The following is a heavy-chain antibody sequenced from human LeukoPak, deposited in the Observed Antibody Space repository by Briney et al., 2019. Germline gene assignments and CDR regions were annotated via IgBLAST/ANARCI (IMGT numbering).Heavy chain of an antibody. CDR2: IGTAGDT. V-gene: IGHV3-13*01. CDR3: ARDQTCYDILTGSYYYYGMDV. D-gene: IGHD3-9*01. CDR1: GFTFSSYD. J-gene: IGHJ6*02. Sequence: PGGSLRLSCAASGFTFSSYDMHWVRQATGKGLEWVSAIGTAGDTYYPGSVKGRFTISRENAKNSLYLQMNSLRAGDTAVYYCARDQTCYDILTGSYYYYGMDVWGQGTTVTVSS.